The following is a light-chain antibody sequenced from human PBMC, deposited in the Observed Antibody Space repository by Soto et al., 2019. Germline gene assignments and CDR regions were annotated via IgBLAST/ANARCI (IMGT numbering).Light chain of an antibody. CDR3: QQYGSSPRWT. J-gene: IGKJ1*01. Sequence: EIVLTQSPGTLSLSPGEIATLSCRASQSVSSSFLAWYQQRPCQAPSLLIYGASIRATGIPDRFSGSGSGTDLTLTISRLEPEAFAVYYCQQYGSSPRWTFGQATKVEIK. V-gene: IGKV3-20*01. CDR1: QSVSSSF. CDR2: GAS.